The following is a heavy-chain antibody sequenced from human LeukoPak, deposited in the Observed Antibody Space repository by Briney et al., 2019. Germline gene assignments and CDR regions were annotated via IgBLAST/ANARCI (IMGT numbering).Heavy chain of an antibody. J-gene: IGHJ4*02. V-gene: IGHV3-33*01. D-gene: IGHD1-26*01. CDR1: GFTFSGDG. Sequence: PVGSLRLSCAASGFTFSGDGMHWVREGPGKRLGWVAVIWYDGSNKYYADSVKGRFTISRDNSKTTLYLPMNSLRAEDTAVYYCARDGSGEWEPGQYSYFHYWGQGTLVTVSS. CDR3: ARDGSGEWEPGQYSYFHY. CDR2: IWYDGSNK.